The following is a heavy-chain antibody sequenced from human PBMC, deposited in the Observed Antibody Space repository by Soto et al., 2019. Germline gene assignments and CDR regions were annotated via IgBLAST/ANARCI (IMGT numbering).Heavy chain of an antibody. CDR2: TYFTGTT. J-gene: IGHJ4*02. CDR3: AREGRRISMIRGFDS. D-gene: IGHD3-10*01. CDR1: GESISGSSYY. V-gene: IGHV4-61*01. Sequence: QVQLQESGPGLMKPSETLSLTCTVSGESISGSSYYWTWIRQPPGKGLEWIGYTYFTGTTDYNPSLKSRVTISADPSKNQFSLTLTSVTAADTAVYYCAREGRRISMIRGFDSWGQGILVTVSS.